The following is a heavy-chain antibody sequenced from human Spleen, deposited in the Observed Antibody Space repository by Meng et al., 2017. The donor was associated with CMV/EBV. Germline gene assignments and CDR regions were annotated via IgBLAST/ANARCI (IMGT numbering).Heavy chain of an antibody. Sequence: GESLKISCAASGFTFSSYAMSWVRQAPGKGLEWVAAISGSGGSTYYADSVKGRFTISRDNSKNTLFMQMNSLRAEDTAVYYCAKPVYQLLSREAFDMWGQGTMVTVSS. CDR3: AKPVYQLLSREAFDM. CDR1: GFTFSSYA. V-gene: IGHV3-23*01. J-gene: IGHJ3*02. CDR2: ISGSGGST. D-gene: IGHD2-2*01.